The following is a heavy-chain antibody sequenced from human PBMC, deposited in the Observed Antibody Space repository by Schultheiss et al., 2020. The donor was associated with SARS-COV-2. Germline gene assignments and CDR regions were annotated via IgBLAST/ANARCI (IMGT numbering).Heavy chain of an antibody. CDR3: ARSEYGVSSAFDM. D-gene: IGHD6-6*01. CDR2: IYYSGST. Sequence: SQTLSLTCTVSGGSISSYYWSWIRQPPGKGLEWIGSIYYSGSTYYNPSLKSRVTISVDTSKNQFSLKLSSVTAADTAVYYCARSEYGVSSAFDMWGQGTMVTVSS. J-gene: IGHJ3*02. V-gene: IGHV4-39*07. CDR1: GGSISSYY.